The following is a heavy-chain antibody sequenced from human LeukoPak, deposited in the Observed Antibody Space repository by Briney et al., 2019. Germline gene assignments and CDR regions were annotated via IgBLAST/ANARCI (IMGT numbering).Heavy chain of an antibody. D-gene: IGHD4-11*01. Sequence: GGSLRLSCAASGFTFSNYWMHWVRQAPGKGLVWDSRINSDGRSTTYADSVKGRFTISRDNAKNTLYLQMNSLRVEDTAVYYCARERLQTYNWFDPWGQGTLVTVSS. CDR2: INSDGRST. CDR3: ARERLQTYNWFDP. V-gene: IGHV3-74*01. CDR1: GFTFSNYW. J-gene: IGHJ5*02.